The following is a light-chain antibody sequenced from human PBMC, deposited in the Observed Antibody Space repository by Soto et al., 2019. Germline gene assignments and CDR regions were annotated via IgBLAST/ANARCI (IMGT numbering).Light chain of an antibody. CDR3: SSYTSVTTFVV. J-gene: IGLJ1*01. Sequence: QSALTQPASVSGSPGQSITISCTGTSSDIGRYNFVSWYQQHPGKAPKLLVYEVTNRPSGVSNRLSASKSGNTASLPIFGLQPEDEADYYCSSYTSVTTFVVFGTGTKLTVL. CDR1: SSDIGRYNF. V-gene: IGLV2-14*01. CDR2: EVT.